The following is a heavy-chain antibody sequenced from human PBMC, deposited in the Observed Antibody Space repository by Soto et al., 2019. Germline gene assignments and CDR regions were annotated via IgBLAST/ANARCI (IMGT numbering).Heavy chain of an antibody. V-gene: IGHV1-3*01. J-gene: IGHJ6*02. CDR3: ARPTYYYGSGSSEYYYYYGLDV. CDR1: GYTFTSYA. Sequence: ASVKVSCKASGYTFTSYAMHWVRQAPGQRLEWMGWINAGNGNTKYSQKFQGRVTITRDTSASTAYMELSSLRAEDTAVYYCARPTYYYGSGSSEYYYYYGLDVWGQGTTVTVSS. D-gene: IGHD3-10*01. CDR2: INAGNGNT.